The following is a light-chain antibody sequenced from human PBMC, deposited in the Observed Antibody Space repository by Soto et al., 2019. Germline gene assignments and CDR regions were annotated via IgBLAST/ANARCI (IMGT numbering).Light chain of an antibody. Sequence: DIVMTQSPASLAVSLGERATINCRSSQSVLYNSNNKNYLAWYQQKPGQPPKLLIYWASSRESGVPDRFSGSGSGTDFTLTISSLQAEDVAVYYCQQYYSTPLTFGGGTKVDIK. V-gene: IGKV4-1*01. CDR3: QQYYSTPLT. CDR1: QSVLYNSNNKNY. J-gene: IGKJ4*01. CDR2: WAS.